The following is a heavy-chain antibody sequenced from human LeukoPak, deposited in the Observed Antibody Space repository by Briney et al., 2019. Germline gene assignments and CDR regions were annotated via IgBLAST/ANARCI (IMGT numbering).Heavy chain of an antibody. J-gene: IGHJ4*02. D-gene: IGHD5-18*01. Sequence: PGGSLRLSCAASGFTFSSYGMHWVRQAPGKGLEWVAVIWYDGSNKYYADSVKGRFTISRGNSKNTLYLQMNSLRAEDTAVYYCARSVGYSYGLRHFDYWGQGTPVTVSS. V-gene: IGHV3-33*01. CDR3: ARSVGYSYGLRHFDY. CDR1: GFTFSSYG. CDR2: IWYDGSNK.